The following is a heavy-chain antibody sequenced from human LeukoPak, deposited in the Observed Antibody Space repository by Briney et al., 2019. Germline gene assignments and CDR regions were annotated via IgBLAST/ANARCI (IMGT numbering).Heavy chain of an antibody. CDR3: ARHRAATTLPTEL. V-gene: IGHV4-39*01. CDR1: GDSISTSRYY. J-gene: IGHJ4*02. Sequence: SETLSLTCTVSGDSISTSRYYWGWIRQPPGKGLEWIASISYSGSTYYSPSLKRRVTISVDTSTNQFSLRVTSVTAADTAVYSCARHRAATTLPTELWGQGTLVTVSA. D-gene: IGHD1-1*01. CDR2: ISYSGST.